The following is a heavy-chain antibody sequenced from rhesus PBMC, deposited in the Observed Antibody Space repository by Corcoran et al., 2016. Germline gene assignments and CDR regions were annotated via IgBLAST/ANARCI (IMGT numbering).Heavy chain of an antibody. CDR2: INSGGDIT. Sequence: EVQLVETGGGLVQSGGSLKLSCAASGFTFSSYGMSWVRQAPGKGLEWVSAINSGGDITYYADSVKGRFTISRDNSKNTLSLQMNSLRAEDTAVYFCAKRALDCTSTTCSLEDFDYWGQGVLVTVSS. CDR3: AKRALDCTSTTCSLEDFDY. CDR1: GFTFSSYG. J-gene: IGHJ4*01. D-gene: IGHD2-2*01. V-gene: IGHV3S5*01.